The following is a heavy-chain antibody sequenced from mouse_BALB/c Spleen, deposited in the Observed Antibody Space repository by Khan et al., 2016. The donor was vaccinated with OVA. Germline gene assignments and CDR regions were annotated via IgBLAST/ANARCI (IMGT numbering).Heavy chain of an antibody. D-gene: IGHD1-1*01. V-gene: IGHV3-1*02. CDR3: ARSGTTVVAYWYFDV. J-gene: IGHJ1*01. CDR1: GYSITSGYS. Sequence: DVQLQESGPDLVKPSQSLSLTCTVTGYSITSGYSWHWIRQFPGNKLEWMGYIYYSGKTNYNPSLKSRISITRDTSKNQFFLQLNSVTTEDTATYYWARSGTTVVAYWYFDVWGAGTTVTVSS. CDR2: IYYSGKT.